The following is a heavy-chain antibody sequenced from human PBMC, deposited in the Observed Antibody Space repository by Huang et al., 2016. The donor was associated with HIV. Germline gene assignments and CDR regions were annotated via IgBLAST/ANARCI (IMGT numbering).Heavy chain of an antibody. CDR2: INHSGTA. CDR3: ARVPTPSYYDPWSISPSHEDVYYYNMDV. J-gene: IGHJ6*02. Sequence: QVQLQQWGAGVLKPSETLSLTCAVYGGSFNNYYWSWVRQLPGRRLEWIGEINHSGTANYNPSLKTRVTMSVDPAKKQVSLRLASVTAADTAVYYWARVPTPSYYDPWSISPSHEDVYYYNMDVWGQGTTVIVSS. CDR1: GGSFNNYY. D-gene: IGHD3-3*01. V-gene: IGHV4-34*02.